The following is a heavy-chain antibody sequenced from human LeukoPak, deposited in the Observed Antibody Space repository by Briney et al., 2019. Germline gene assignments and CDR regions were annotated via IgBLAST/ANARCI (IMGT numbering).Heavy chain of an antibody. CDR3: ARDPDDYGDYSYFDY. CDR2: IWYDGSNK. D-gene: IGHD4-17*01. V-gene: IGHV3-33*01. CDR1: GFTFSSYG. Sequence: GGSLRLSCAASGFTFSSYGMHWVRQAPGKGLEWVAVIWYDGSNKYYADSVKGRFTISRDNSKNTLFLQMHSLRAEDTAVYYCARDPDDYGDYSYFDYWGQGTLVTVSS. J-gene: IGHJ4*02.